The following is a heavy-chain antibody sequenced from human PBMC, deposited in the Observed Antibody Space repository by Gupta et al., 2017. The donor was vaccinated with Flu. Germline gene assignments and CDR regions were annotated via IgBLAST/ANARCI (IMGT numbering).Heavy chain of an antibody. Sequence: QVQLQESGPGLVKPSQTLSLSCTVSGGSIISGDYYWAWIRQPPGKGLEWIGYIFHSGSAYYNPSLKSRLTISIETSKNQFSLNLASVAAADTAVYYCARAGRSFYYNRSPYDWGQGTLVTVSS. CDR2: IFHSGSA. CDR1: GGSIISGDYY. J-gene: IGHJ4*02. CDR3: ARAGRSFYYNRSPYD. D-gene: IGHD3-10*01. V-gene: IGHV4-30-4*08.